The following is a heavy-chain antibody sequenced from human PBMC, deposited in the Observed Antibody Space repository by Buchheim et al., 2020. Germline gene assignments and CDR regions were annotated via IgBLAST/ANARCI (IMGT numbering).Heavy chain of an antibody. J-gene: IGHJ4*02. CDR2: INHSGST. CDR3: ARGAPLDSSSGMLNLDY. D-gene: IGHD6-13*01. Sequence: QVQLQQWGAGLLKPSETLSLTCAVYGGSFSGYYWSWIRQPPGKGLEWIGEINHSGSTNYNPSLKSRVTISVDTSKNQFSLKLSSVTAADTAVYYCARGAPLDSSSGMLNLDYWGQGTL. V-gene: IGHV4-34*01. CDR1: GGSFSGYY.